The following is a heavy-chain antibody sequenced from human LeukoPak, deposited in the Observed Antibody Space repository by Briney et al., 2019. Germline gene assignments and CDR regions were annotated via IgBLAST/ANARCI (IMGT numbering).Heavy chain of an antibody. J-gene: IGHJ4*02. Sequence: SVKVSCKASGGTFSSYAISWVRQAPGQGLEWMGGIIPIFGTANYAQKFQGRVTITADESTSTAYMELSSLRSKDTAVYYCARSIFGVVDRSTTLNFDYWGQGTLVTVSS. V-gene: IGHV1-69*13. CDR1: GGTFSSYA. CDR2: IIPIFGTA. CDR3: ARSIFGVVDRSTTLNFDY. D-gene: IGHD3-3*01.